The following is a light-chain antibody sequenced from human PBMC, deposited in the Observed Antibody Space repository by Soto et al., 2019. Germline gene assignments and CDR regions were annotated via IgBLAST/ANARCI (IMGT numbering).Light chain of an antibody. V-gene: IGKV1-5*01. Sequence: IERTQSPSTLSASVGDRVTITCRASQTITTWMAWYQQKPGKAPKLLVYDASTLQSGVATRLSGSGSGTEFTLTISSMQPDDFATYYCQQYNSYLTFGQGTKVDIK. J-gene: IGKJ1*01. CDR2: DAS. CDR3: QQYNSYLT. CDR1: QTITTW.